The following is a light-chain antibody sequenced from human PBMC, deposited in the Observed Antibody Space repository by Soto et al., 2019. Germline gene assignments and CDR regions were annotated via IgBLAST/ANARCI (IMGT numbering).Light chain of an antibody. CDR3: QSYDSSLSGYV. CDR1: SSNIGAGFD. J-gene: IGLJ1*01. Sequence: QSVLTQPPSVSGAPGQRVTISCTGSSSNIGAGFDVHWYQQLPGTAPKLLIYGNVDRPSGVPDRFSGSKSGTSASLAITGLQAEDEADYYCQSYDSSLSGYVFGTGTKLNVL. V-gene: IGLV1-40*01. CDR2: GNV.